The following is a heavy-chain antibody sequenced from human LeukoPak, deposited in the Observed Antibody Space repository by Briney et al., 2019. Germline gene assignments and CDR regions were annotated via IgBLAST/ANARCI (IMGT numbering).Heavy chain of an antibody. CDR2: ISAYNGNT. V-gene: IGHV1-18*01. CDR1: GYTFTSYG. CDR3: ARDVITMVRGVNFDY. J-gene: IGHJ4*02. Sequence: GASVKVSCKASGYTFTSYGISWVRQAPGQGLERMGWISAYNGNTNYAQKLQGRVTMTTDTSTSTAYMELRSLRSDDTAVYYCARDVITMVRGVNFDYWGQGTLVTVSS. D-gene: IGHD3-10*01.